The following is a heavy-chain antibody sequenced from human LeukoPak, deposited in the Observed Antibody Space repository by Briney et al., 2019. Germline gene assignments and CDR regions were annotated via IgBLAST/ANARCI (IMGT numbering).Heavy chain of an antibody. Sequence: SETLSLTCAVYGESFSGYYWSWIRQPPGRGLEWIGEINHSGSTNYNPSLKSRVTISVDTSKNHFSLRLTSVNAADTAVYYCAANSADENTLGSSYKVWGQGTLVTVSS. D-gene: IGHD3-10*01. J-gene: IGHJ4*02. CDR1: GESFSGYY. CDR2: INHSGST. CDR3: AANSADENTLGSSYKV. V-gene: IGHV4-34*01.